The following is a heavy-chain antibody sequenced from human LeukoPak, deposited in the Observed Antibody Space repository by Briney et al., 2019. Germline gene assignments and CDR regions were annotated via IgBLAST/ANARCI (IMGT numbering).Heavy chain of an antibody. Sequence: PGRSLRLSCAASGFTFDDYAMHWVRQAPGKGLEWVSGINSDGSSTSYADSAKGRFTISRDNAKNTLYLQMNSLRAEDTAVYYCARGVAARPGYFDYWGQGTLVTVSS. CDR1: GFTFDDYA. D-gene: IGHD6-6*01. CDR2: INSDGSST. J-gene: IGHJ4*02. V-gene: IGHV3-74*01. CDR3: ARGVAARPGYFDY.